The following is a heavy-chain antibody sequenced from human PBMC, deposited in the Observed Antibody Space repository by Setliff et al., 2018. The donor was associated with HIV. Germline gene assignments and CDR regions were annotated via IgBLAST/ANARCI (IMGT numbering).Heavy chain of an antibody. CDR2: ISADGGTA. D-gene: IGHD6-19*01. V-gene: IGHV3-64*02. Sequence: GGSLRLSCAASGFSFSDYAMHWVRQAPGKGLEYVSGISADGGTAYYADSVKDRFTISRDNSKNTLYLQMGSLRAEDMAVYYCARERGPAGQWLYDYWGQATLVTVSS. J-gene: IGHJ4*02. CDR3: ARERGPAGQWLYDY. CDR1: GFSFSDYA.